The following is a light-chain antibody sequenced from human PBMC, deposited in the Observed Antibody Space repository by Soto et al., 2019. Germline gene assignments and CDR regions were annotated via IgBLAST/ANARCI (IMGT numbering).Light chain of an antibody. CDR3: QHYNNWPLLT. Sequence: EIVMTQSPATLSVSPGKRASLSCRASQSVGSNLAWYQHKPGLAPRLLIYGASTRATGIPDRFSGSGSGTDFTLTISSLQSEDFAVYYCQHYNNWPLLTFGGGTRVEIK. V-gene: IGKV3-15*01. J-gene: IGKJ4*01. CDR2: GAS. CDR1: QSVGSN.